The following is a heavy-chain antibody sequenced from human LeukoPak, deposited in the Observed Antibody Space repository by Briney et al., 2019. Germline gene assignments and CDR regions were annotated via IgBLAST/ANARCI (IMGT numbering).Heavy chain of an antibody. CDR1: GFTVSSNF. D-gene: IGHD3-22*01. CDR2: IYSGGST. J-gene: IGHJ4*02. CDR3: ARDPYYYDSSGYPPLY. Sequence: GGSLRLSCAASGFTVSSNFMSWVRQAPGKGLEWVSAIYSGGSTYYADSVKGRFTISRDNAKNSLYLQMNSLRAEDTAVYYCARDPYYYDSSGYPPLYWGQGTLVTVSS. V-gene: IGHV3-53*01.